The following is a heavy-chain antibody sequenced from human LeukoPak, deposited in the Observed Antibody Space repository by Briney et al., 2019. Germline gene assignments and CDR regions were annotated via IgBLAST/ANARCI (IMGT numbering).Heavy chain of an antibody. J-gene: IGHJ4*02. D-gene: IGHD3-3*01. V-gene: IGHV7-4-1*02. CDR1: GYTFTSYG. CDR3: ASTYYDFWSGYFSSAPTAYYFDY. Sequence: ASVKVSCKASGYTFTSYGISWVRQAPRQGLEWMGWINTNTGNPTYARGFTGRFVFSLDTSVSTAYLQISSLKAEDTAVYYCASTYYDFWSGYFSSAPTAYYFDYWGQGTLVTVSS. CDR2: INTNTGNP.